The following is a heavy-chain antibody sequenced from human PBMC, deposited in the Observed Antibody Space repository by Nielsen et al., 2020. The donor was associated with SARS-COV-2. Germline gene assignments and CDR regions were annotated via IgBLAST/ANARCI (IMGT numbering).Heavy chain of an antibody. CDR3: ARDRDIVLMVYAPGSLGMDV. J-gene: IGHJ6*02. D-gene: IGHD2-8*01. CDR1: GFTFSSYS. CDR2: ISSSSSYI. V-gene: IGHV3-21*01. Sequence: AGSLRLSCAASGFTFSSYSMNWVRQAPGKGLEWVSSISSSSSYIYYADSVKGRFTISRDNAKNSLYLQMNSLRAEDMAVYYCARDRDIVLMVYAPGSLGMDVWGQGTTVTVSS.